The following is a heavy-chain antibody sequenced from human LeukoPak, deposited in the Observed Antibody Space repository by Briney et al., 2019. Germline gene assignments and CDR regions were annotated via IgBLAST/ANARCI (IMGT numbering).Heavy chain of an antibody. J-gene: IGHJ5*02. Sequence: PSETLSLTCAVYGGSFSGYYWSWIRQPPGKGLEWIGEINHSGSTNYNPSLKSRVTISVDTSKNQFSLKLSSVTAADMAVYYCARGRGRHHIVLVVYATPNWFDPWGQGTLVTVSS. CDR1: GGSFSGYY. D-gene: IGHD2-8*02. V-gene: IGHV4-34*01. CDR2: INHSGST. CDR3: ARGRGRHHIVLVVYATPNWFDP.